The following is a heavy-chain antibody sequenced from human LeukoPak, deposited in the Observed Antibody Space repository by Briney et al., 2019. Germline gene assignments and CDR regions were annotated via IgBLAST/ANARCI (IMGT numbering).Heavy chain of an antibody. CDR2: INPSGGST. CDR1: GYTLTSYY. J-gene: IGHJ6*03. V-gene: IGHV1-46*01. D-gene: IGHD6-13*01. CDR3: AREGRAAAAKGYYYYMDV. Sequence: ASVKVSCKASGYTLTSYYMHWVRQAPGQGLEWMGIINPSGGSTSYAQKFQGRVTMTRDMSTSTVYMELSSLRSEDTAVYYCAREGRAAAAKGYYYYMDVWGKGTTVTVSS.